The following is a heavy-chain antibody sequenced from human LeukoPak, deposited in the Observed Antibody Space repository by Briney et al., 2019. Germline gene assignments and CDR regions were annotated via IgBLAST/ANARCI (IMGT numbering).Heavy chain of an antibody. CDR2: IYYSGST. CDR1: GGSISSSSYY. Sequence: PSETLSLTCTVSGGSISSSSYYWGWIRQPPGKGLEWIGYIYYSGSTNYNPSLKSRVTISVDTSKNQFSLKLSSVTAADTAVYYCAREGTAMVGDAFDIWGQGTMVTVSS. CDR3: AREGTAMVGDAFDI. J-gene: IGHJ3*02. V-gene: IGHV4-61*01. D-gene: IGHD5-18*01.